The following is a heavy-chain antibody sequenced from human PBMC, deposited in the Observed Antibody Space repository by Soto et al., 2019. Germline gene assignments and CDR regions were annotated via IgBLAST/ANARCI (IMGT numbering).Heavy chain of an antibody. CDR3: ARHHGPTTGENGFDP. D-gene: IGHD5-12*01. V-gene: IGHV1-18*01. CDR2: ISTYSGYT. Sequence: QVHLVQSGVEVKTPGASVKVSCQASGYTFFTYDISWVRQAPGQGLEWMGWISTYSGYTKYAQKLQGRVTMTPDTSTTTAYLELRRLRSDDTAVYYCARHHGPTTGENGFDPWGQGTLVSVSS. CDR1: GYTFFTYD. J-gene: IGHJ5*02.